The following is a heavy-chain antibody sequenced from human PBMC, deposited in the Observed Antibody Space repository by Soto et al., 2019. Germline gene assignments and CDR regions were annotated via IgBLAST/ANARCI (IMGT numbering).Heavy chain of an antibody. D-gene: IGHD6-6*01. Sequence: WGSVRLSCAAAGCACSSYWRHWVRQAPGKGLVWVSRINSDGSSTSYADSVKGRFTISRDNAKNTLYLQMNSLRAEDTAVYYCARAAARPPDYYYYRDVWGKGTTVTVSS. CDR3: ARAAARPPDYYYYRDV. CDR1: GCACSSYW. CDR2: INSDGSST. J-gene: IGHJ6*03. V-gene: IGHV3-74*01.